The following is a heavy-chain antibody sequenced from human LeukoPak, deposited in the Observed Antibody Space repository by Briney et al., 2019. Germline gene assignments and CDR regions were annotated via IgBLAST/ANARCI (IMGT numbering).Heavy chain of an antibody. Sequence: GGSLRLSCAASGFTFSSFSMTWVRQAPGKGLEWVSSIIVSATTYYADSVKGRFTISRDSFRGTLFLQMDSLRVEDTAVYFCAKGSVGNADFASWGQGALVTVSS. CDR1: GFTFSSFS. D-gene: IGHD6-25*01. V-gene: IGHV3-23*01. J-gene: IGHJ4*02. CDR3: AKGSVGNADFAS. CDR2: IIVSATT.